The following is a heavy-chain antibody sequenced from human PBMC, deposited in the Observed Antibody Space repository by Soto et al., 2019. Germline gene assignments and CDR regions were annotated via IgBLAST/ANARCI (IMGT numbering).Heavy chain of an antibody. CDR3: ARGFGYYYDSSGYKLDY. CDR2: IIPIFGTA. CDR1: GGTFSSYA. J-gene: IGHJ4*02. D-gene: IGHD3-22*01. V-gene: IGHV1-69*06. Sequence: QVQLVQSGAEVKKPGSSVKVSCKASGGTFSSYAISWVRQAPGQGLEWMGGIIPIFGTANYAQKFQGRVTITADKSTSTAYMELSSLRSEDTAVYYCARGFGYYYDSSGYKLDYWGQGTLVTVSS.